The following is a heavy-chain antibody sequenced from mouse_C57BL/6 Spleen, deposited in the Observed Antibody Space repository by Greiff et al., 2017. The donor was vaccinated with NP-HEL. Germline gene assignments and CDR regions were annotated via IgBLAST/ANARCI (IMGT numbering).Heavy chain of an antibody. CDR3: ASGASSGAWFAY. Sequence: VQLQQSGAELVKPGASVKLSCKASGYTFTSYWMQWVKQRPGQGLEWIGEIDPSDSYTNYNQKFKGKATLTVDTSSSTAYMQLSSLTSEDSAVYYCASGASSGAWFAYWGQGTLVTVSA. CDR1: GYTFTSYW. D-gene: IGHD3-2*02. CDR2: IDPSDSYT. J-gene: IGHJ3*01. V-gene: IGHV1-50*01.